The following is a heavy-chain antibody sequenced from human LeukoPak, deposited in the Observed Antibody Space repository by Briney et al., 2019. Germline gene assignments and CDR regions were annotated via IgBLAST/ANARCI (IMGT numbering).Heavy chain of an antibody. CDR3: ARGGYYGSGSYYRDYYYYYMDV. V-gene: IGHV3-66*02. J-gene: IGHJ6*03. CDR2: IYSGGST. CDR1: GFTVSSNY. D-gene: IGHD3-10*01. Sequence: GGSLRLSCAASGFTVSSNYMSWVRQAPGKGLEWVSVIYSGGSTYYADSVKGRITISRDNSKNTLYLQMNSLRAEDTAVYYCARGGYYGSGSYYRDYYYYYMDVWGKGTTVTVSS.